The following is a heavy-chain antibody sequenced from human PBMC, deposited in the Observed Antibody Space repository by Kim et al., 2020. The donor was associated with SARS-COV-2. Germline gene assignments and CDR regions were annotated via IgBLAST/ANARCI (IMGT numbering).Heavy chain of an antibody. J-gene: IGHJ5*02. CDR2: IYYNGRT. CDR1: GGSISSYY. V-gene: IGHV4-59*01. CDR3: AREGDGNPNWFDP. Sequence: SETLSLTCTVSGGSISSYYWSWIRQPPGKGLEWIGYIYYNGRTDYNPSLKSRVTISVDTSKNQISLKLRSVTAADTAVYYCAREGDGNPNWFDPWGQGTLVTVTS. D-gene: IGHD1-26*01.